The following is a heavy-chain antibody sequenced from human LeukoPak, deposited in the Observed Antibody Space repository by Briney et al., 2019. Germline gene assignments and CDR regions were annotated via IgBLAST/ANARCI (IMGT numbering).Heavy chain of an antibody. CDR2: IIPIFGTA. D-gene: IGHD5-24*01. CDR1: GGTFSSYA. Sequence: ASVKVSCKASGGTFSSYAISWVRQAPGQGLEWMGGIIPIFGTANYVQKFQGRVTITTDESTSTAYMELSSLRSEDTAVYYCARGSPVEMATADAFDIWGQGTMVTASS. V-gene: IGHV1-69*05. CDR3: ARGSPVEMATADAFDI. J-gene: IGHJ3*02.